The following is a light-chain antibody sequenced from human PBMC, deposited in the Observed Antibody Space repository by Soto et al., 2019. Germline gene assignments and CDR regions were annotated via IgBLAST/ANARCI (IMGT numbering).Light chain of an antibody. V-gene: IGLV2-23*02. J-gene: IGLJ1*01. CDR1: SSDVGSYNL. CDR3: CSYAGSSTV. Sequence: QSVLTQPASVSGSPGQSITISCTGTSSDVGSYNLVSWYQQHPGKAPKLMICEVGKRPSGVSNRFSGSKSGNTASLTISGFQAEDEADYYCCSYAGSSTVFGTGTKVTVL. CDR2: EVG.